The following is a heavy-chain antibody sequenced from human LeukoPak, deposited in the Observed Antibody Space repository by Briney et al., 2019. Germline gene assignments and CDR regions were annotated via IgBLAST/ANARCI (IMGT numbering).Heavy chain of an antibody. Sequence: SETLSLTCTVSGGSISSYYWSWIRQPPGKGLEWIGYIYYSGSTNYNPSLKSRVTISVDTSKNQFSLKLSSVTAADTAVYYCARYRIAARPTQFYHYYGMDVWGQGTTVTVSS. CDR2: IYYSGST. D-gene: IGHD6-6*01. CDR3: ARYRIAARPTQFYHYYGMDV. J-gene: IGHJ6*02. V-gene: IGHV4-59*08. CDR1: GGSISSYY.